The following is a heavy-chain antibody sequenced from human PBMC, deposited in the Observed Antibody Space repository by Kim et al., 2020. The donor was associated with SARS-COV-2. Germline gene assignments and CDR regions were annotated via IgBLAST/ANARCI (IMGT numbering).Heavy chain of an antibody. J-gene: IGHJ4*02. D-gene: IGHD3-22*01. V-gene: IGHV3-48*03. CDR1: GFTFSSYE. Sequence: GGSLRLSCAASGFTFSSYEMNWVRQAPGKGLEWVSYISSSGSTIYYADSVKGRFTISRDNAKNSLYLQMNSLRAEDTAVYYCARGGPYYYDSSGYFDYWGQGTLGTVSS. CDR2: ISSSGSTI. CDR3: ARGGPYYYDSSGYFDY.